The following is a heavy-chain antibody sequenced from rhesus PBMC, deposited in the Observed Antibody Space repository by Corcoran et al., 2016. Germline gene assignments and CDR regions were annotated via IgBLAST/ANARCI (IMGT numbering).Heavy chain of an antibody. CDR2: IDPSDSDT. V-gene: IGHV5-2*01. CDR1: GYSFDSYG. Sequence: EVQLGESGAGGKRLGESLKLSCKPSGYSFDSYGSRRVRQMPGNGLEWRGAIDPSDSDTRYSPSFQGQVTISADKSISTTYLQWSSLKASDSATYYCAKGSYGLDSWGQGVVVTVSS. J-gene: IGHJ6*01. CDR3: AKGSYGLDS.